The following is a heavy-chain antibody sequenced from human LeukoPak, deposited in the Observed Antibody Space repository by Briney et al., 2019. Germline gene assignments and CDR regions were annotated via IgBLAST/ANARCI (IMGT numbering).Heavy chain of an antibody. V-gene: IGHV3-23*01. CDR3: AKCTDSSSCPHFDY. D-gene: IGHD6-13*01. CDR1: GFTFSTYA. Sequence: GGSLRLSCAASGFTFSTYAMNWVRQAPGKGLEWVSAISGSATGTYYADSVKGRFTISRDNSKNTLYLQMNSLRAEDTAVYYCAKCTDSSSCPHFDYWGQGTLVTVSS. J-gene: IGHJ4*02. CDR2: ISGSATGT.